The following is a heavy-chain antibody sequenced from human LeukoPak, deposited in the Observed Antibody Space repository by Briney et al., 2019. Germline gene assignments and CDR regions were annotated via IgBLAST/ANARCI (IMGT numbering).Heavy chain of an antibody. CDR2: IYPGDSDT. D-gene: IGHD5-12*01. Sequence: GESLKISCKASGYSFSNYWIGWVRQMPGKGLEWMGIIYPGDSDTRYGLSFQGQVTISADESISTAHLQWSSLRASDSAMYYCARSADVVTTMIPSLDYWGQGTLVTVSS. J-gene: IGHJ4*02. CDR1: GYSFSNYW. CDR3: ARSADVVTTMIPSLDY. V-gene: IGHV5-51*01.